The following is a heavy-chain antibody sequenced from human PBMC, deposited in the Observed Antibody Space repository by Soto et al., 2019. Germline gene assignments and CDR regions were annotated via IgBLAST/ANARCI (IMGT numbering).Heavy chain of an antibody. CDR3: AKVGLVVADRYFDF. Sequence: QVHMVESGGDVVQPGRSLRLSCKVSGFAFSSFVMHWVRLAPGKGLEWLALVSYDGTNIHYADSVKGRFTSSRDNSENTLFLQMDSLRPDDTGVYYCAKVGLVVADRYFDFWGQGTLVTVSS. D-gene: IGHD6-19*01. J-gene: IGHJ4*02. CDR2: VSYDGTNI. V-gene: IGHV3-30*18. CDR1: GFAFSSFV.